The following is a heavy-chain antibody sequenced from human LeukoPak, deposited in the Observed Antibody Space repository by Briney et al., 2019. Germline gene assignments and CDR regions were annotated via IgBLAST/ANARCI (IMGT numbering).Heavy chain of an antibody. CDR1: GYTFSGNF. J-gene: IGHJ4*02. D-gene: IGHD2/OR15-2a*01. CDR2: INPNNGDT. Sequence: ASVKVSCKASGYTFSGNFMHWVRQAPGQWLEWMGWINPNNGDTNYAQKFQGRVTMTRDTSISTAYMELSSLRSDDTAVYYCARTRGSHISMAYLDYWGQETLVTVSS. V-gene: IGHV1-2*02. CDR3: ARTRGSHISMAYLDY.